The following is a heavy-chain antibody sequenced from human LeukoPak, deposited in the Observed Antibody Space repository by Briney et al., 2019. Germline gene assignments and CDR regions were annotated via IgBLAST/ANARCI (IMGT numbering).Heavy chain of an antibody. D-gene: IGHD3-22*01. Sequence: ASVKVSCKASGGTFSSYTISWVRQAPGQGLEWKGRIIPILGIANYAQKFQGRVTITADKSTSTAYMELSSLRSEDTAVYYCARMHYYDSSGYYFDYWGQGTLVTVSS. CDR3: ARMHYYDSSGYYFDY. CDR2: IIPILGIA. J-gene: IGHJ4*02. V-gene: IGHV1-69*02. CDR1: GGTFSSYT.